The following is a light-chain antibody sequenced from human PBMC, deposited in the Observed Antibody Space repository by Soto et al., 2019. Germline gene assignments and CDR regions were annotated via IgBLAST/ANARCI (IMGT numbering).Light chain of an antibody. CDR3: QQLYIFPRT. CDR2: AAS. CDR1: QGISSF. V-gene: IGKV1-9*01. J-gene: IGKJ5*01. Sequence: DIHLTQSPSFLSASVGDRVTITCRASQGISSFLAWYQQKPGKAPNLLMYAASTLQSGVPSRFSGGESGTEYNLTISSLQPEDSATYYCQQLYIFPRTFGQGTRLEIK.